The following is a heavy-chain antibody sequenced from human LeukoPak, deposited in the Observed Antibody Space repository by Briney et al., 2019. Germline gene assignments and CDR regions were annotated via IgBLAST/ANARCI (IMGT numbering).Heavy chain of an antibody. CDR2: ISYDGSNK. J-gene: IGHJ4*02. Sequence: GGSLRLSCAASGFTFSSYAMHWVRQAPGKGLEWVAVISYDGSNKYYADSVKGRFTISRDNSKNTLYLQMNSLRAEDTAVYYCAREKGIYYYDSSGYYYFDYWGQGTLVTVSS. CDR3: AREKGIYYYDSSGYYYFDY. D-gene: IGHD3-22*01. V-gene: IGHV3-30-3*01. CDR1: GFTFSSYA.